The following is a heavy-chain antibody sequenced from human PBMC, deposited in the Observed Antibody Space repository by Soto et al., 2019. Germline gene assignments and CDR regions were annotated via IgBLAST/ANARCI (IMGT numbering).Heavy chain of an antibody. D-gene: IGHD2-15*01. CDR1: GFTFSSYG. Sequence: QVQMVESGGGVVQPGRSLRLSCAASGFTFSSYGMHWVRQAPGKGLEWVAVIWYDGSNKYYADSVKGRFTISRDNSKNTLYLQMNSLRAEDTAVYYCARGVVVVAATRLEYYFDYWGQGTLVTVSS. J-gene: IGHJ4*02. V-gene: IGHV3-33*01. CDR2: IWYDGSNK. CDR3: ARGVVVVAATRLEYYFDY.